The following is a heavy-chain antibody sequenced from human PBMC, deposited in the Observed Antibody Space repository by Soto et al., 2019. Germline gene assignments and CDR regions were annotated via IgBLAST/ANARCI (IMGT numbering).Heavy chain of an antibody. CDR1: GYNLNIYW. CDR3: ARSGLRGLHYFTS. J-gene: IGHJ4*02. Sequence: PGESLKISCKNSGYNLNIYWIGWVRQMPGKGLEWMGIIYPRDSETRYSPSFQGQVTISVDKSLNTAYLQWNSLQASDTAMYYCARSGLRGLHYFTSWGQGTQVTVSS. CDR2: IYPRDSET. D-gene: IGHD2-15*01. V-gene: IGHV5-51*01.